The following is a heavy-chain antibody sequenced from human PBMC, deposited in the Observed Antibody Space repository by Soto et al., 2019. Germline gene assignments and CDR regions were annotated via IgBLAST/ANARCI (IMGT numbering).Heavy chain of an antibody. J-gene: IGHJ4*02. CDR1: GFTFSIYA. D-gene: IGHD3-3*01. CDR2: ISGSGGST. CDR3: AKEPNFGVVLYYFDY. Sequence: HPGGSLRLSCAASGFTFSIYAMSWVRQAPGKGLEWVSAISGSGGSTYYADSVKCRFTISRDNSKNTLYLQMNRLRAEDTAVYYCAKEPNFGVVLYYFDYWGQGTLVTVSS. V-gene: IGHV3-23*01.